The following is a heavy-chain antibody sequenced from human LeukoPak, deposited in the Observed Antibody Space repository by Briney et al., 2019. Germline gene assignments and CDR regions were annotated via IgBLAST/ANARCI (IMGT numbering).Heavy chain of an antibody. CDR1: GFTFDDYA. D-gene: IGHD3-22*01. CDR2: ISWNSGSI. Sequence: GGSLRLSCAAPGFTFDDYAMHWVRQAPGKGLEWVSGISWNSGSIGYADSVKGRFTISRDNAKNSLYLQMNSLRAEDTALYYCAKGPNYYDSPDYWGQGTLVTVSS. CDR3: AKGPNYYDSPDY. J-gene: IGHJ4*02. V-gene: IGHV3-9*01.